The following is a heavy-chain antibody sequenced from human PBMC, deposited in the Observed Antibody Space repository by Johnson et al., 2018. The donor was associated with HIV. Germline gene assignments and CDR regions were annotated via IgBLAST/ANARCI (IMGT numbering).Heavy chain of an antibody. V-gene: IGHV3-30*03. Sequence: HEQLVESGGGVVQPGGSLRLSCAASGFTFSSYGMHWVRQAPGKGLEWVAVMSYDGSTTYYADSVKGRFTISRDNSKNTLYLQMNSLRAEDTAVYYCARWGEQQLVNAFDIWGQGTMVTVSS. CDR3: ARWGEQQLVNAFDI. CDR1: GFTFSSYG. J-gene: IGHJ3*02. D-gene: IGHD6-13*01. CDR2: MSYDGSTT.